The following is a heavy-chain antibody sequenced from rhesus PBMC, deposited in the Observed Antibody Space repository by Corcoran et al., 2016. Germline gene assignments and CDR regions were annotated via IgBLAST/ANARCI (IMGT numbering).Heavy chain of an antibody. V-gene: IGHV3-115*01. CDR3: ARIAAAGTFYFDY. Sequence: EVQLAESGGGLVQPGGSLRLSCAASGFTFSGYEMHWVRQAPGQWVGSVSVIGGDSSSTHYADSVKGRFTISRDNAKNSLSLQMNSLRAEDTAVYYCARIAAAGTFYFDYWGQGVLVTVSS. CDR2: IGGDSSST. D-gene: IGHD6-31*01. J-gene: IGHJ4*01. CDR1: GFTFSGYE.